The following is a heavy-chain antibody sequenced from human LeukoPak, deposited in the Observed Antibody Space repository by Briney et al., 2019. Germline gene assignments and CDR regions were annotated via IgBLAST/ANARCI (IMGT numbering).Heavy chain of an antibody. J-gene: IGHJ1*01. CDR2: ISSSSSSHT. CDR1: GFTFSEQY. CDR3: ARDFGSGWYGYFQH. D-gene: IGHD6-19*01. Sequence: GGSLRLSCAASGFTFSEQYMSWIRQAPGKGLEWVSYISSSSSSHTNYADSVKGRFTISRDNAKNSLYLQMNSLRAEDTAVYYCARDFGSGWYGYFQHWGQGTLVIVSS. V-gene: IGHV3-11*06.